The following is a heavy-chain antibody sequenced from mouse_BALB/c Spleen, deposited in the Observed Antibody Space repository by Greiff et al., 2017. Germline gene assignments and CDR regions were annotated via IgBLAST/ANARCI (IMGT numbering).Heavy chain of an antibody. Sequence: VQLQQSGPELVKPGASVKISCKASGYTFTDYNMHWVKQSHGKSLEWIGYIYPYNGGTGYNQKFKSKATLTVDNSSSTAYMELRSLTSEDSAVYYCASGDYRSHYAMDYWGQGTSVTVSS. CDR3: ASGDYRSHYAMDY. J-gene: IGHJ4*01. CDR2: IYPYNGGT. V-gene: IGHV1S29*02. CDR1: GYTFTDYN. D-gene: IGHD2-14*01.